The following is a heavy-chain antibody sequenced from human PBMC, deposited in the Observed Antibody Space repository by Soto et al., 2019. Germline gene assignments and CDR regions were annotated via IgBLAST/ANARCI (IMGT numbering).Heavy chain of an antibody. Sequence: GGSLRLSCAASGFTFSSYWMHWVRQAPGKGLVWVSRINSDGSSTSYADSVKGRFTISRDNAKNTLYLQMNSLRAEDTAVYYCARDKKYCSGGSCYSDYWGQGTLVTVSS. J-gene: IGHJ4*02. D-gene: IGHD2-15*01. CDR1: GFTFSSYW. CDR3: ARDKKYCSGGSCYSDY. V-gene: IGHV3-74*01. CDR2: INSDGSST.